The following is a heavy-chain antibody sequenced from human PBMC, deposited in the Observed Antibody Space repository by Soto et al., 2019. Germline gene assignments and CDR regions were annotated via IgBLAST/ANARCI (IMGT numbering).Heavy chain of an antibody. CDR1: RFTFSSYN. J-gene: IGHJ6*03. CDR3: ARTLSYYYYMDV. CDR2: ISSSSSYI. V-gene: IGHV3-21*01. Sequence: PGGSLRLSCAASRFTFSSYNINWVRQAPGKGLEWVSSISSSSSYIYYADSVKGRFTISRDNAKSSLYLQMNSLRAEDTAVYYCARTLSYYYYMDVWGKGITVTVSS.